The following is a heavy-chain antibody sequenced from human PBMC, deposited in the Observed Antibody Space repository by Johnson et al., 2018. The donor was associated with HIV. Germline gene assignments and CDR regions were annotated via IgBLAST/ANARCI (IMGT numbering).Heavy chain of an antibody. CDR3: AKTILVVTADAFDI. V-gene: IGHV3-20*04. CDR2: INWNGGRT. D-gene: IGHD2-21*02. Sequence: VQLVESGGGVVRPGGSLRLSCAASGFTFDDYGMSWVRQAPGKGLEWVSGINWNGGRTGCGDSVKGRFTISRDNSKNTLYLQMNSLRAEDTAVYYCAKTILVVTADAFDIWGQGTMVTVSS. J-gene: IGHJ3*02. CDR1: GFTFDDYG.